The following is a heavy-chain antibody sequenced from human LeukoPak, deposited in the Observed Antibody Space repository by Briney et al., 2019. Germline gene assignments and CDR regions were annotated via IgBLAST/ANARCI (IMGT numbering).Heavy chain of an antibody. Sequence: QPGGSLRLSCAASGLTVSSNCMSWVRQAPGKGLEWVSFIYSGGSTYYTDSVKGRFTISRDNSKNTLYLQMNSLRAEDTAVYYCARVFHQRGYDSSGYNYVPFAYWGQGALVTVSS. V-gene: IGHV3-53*01. CDR3: ARVFHQRGYDSSGYNYVPFAY. CDR1: GLTVSSNC. CDR2: IYSGGST. J-gene: IGHJ4*02. D-gene: IGHD3-22*01.